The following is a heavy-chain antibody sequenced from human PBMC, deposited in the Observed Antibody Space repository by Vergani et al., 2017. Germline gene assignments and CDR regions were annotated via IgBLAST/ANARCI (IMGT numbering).Heavy chain of an antibody. V-gene: IGHV3-21*04. J-gene: IGHJ5*02. CDR3: AKDLGTSSGGGWFDP. CDR1: GFSFSNYN. CDR2: ISSSGSNM. Sequence: DVQLVESGGGLVRPGGSLRLSCAGSGFSFSNYNMEWVRQAPGKGLEWVSSISSSGSNMYYSDSLKGRFTISRDNAKNSLYLQMNSLRAEDTALYYCAKDLGTSSGGGWFDPWGQGTLVTVSS. D-gene: IGHD6-6*01.